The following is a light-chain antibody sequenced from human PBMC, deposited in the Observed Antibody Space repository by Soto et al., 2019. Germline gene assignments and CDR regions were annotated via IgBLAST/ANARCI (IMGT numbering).Light chain of an antibody. CDR2: DAS. Sequence: DIQMTQSPTSLSASVGDRVTITCQASQDIGIFLNWYQQKPVKAPKLLIYDASNLETGVPSRFSGSGSGTDFTFTISNLQPEDIATYYCQQYDNLPFTFGPGAKLDLK. V-gene: IGKV1-33*01. J-gene: IGKJ2*01. CDR3: QQYDNLPFT. CDR1: QDIGIF.